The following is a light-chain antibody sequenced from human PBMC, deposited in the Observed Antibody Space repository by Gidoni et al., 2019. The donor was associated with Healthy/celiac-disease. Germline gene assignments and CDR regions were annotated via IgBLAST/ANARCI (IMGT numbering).Light chain of an antibody. Sequence: DIQMTQYPSSLSASVGDRVTITCQASQDISNYLNWYQQKPGKAPKLLIYYASYLETGVPSRCSGSGSGTDFTFTISSLQPEDIATYYCQQYDNLPLYTFGQGTKLEIK. CDR2: YAS. CDR3: QQYDNLPLYT. J-gene: IGKJ2*01. V-gene: IGKV1-33*01. CDR1: QDISNY.